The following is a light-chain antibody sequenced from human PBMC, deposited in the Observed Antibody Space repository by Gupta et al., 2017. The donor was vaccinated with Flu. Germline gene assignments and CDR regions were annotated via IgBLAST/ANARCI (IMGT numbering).Light chain of an antibody. CDR3: QQSYGFPLT. Sequence: TSLQSGVPSRFSGSGSGTDFTLTISRPQPEDFATYYCQQSYGFPLTFGHGTKVDIK. CDR2: T. V-gene: IGKV1-39*01. J-gene: IGKJ3*01.